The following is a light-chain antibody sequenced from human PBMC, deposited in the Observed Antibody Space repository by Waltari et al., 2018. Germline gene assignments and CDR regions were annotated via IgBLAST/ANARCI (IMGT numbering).Light chain of an antibody. CDR2: INSDGSH. Sequence: QLVVTQSPSASASLGASVKLTCTLSSGHSPSAIAWPHQPPGTGPRFLMKINSDGSHRKGNGVPDRFSASSSGAERYLTISSLQSADEGDYHCQTWGTGIQVFGGGTKLTVL. CDR1: SGHSPSA. CDR3: QTWGTGIQV. V-gene: IGLV4-69*01. J-gene: IGLJ3*02.